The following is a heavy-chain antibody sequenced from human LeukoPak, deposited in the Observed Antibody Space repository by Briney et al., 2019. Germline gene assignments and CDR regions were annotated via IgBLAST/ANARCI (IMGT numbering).Heavy chain of an antibody. CDR2: IYPGDSDT. V-gene: IGHV5-51*01. CDR1: RYSFTSYW. D-gene: IGHD5-24*01. Sequence: GESLKISCKGSRYSFTSYWIGWVRQMPGKGLEWMGIIYPGDSDTRYSPSFQGQVTISADKSISTAYLQWSSLKASDTAMYYCARIMTTIDAAVHYYYYMDVWGKGTTVTVSS. CDR3: ARIMTTIDAAVHYYYYMDV. J-gene: IGHJ6*03.